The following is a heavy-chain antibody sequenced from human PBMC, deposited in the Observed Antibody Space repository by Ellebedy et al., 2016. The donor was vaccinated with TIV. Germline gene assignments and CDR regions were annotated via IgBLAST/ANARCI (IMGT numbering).Heavy chain of an antibody. CDR2: ISSDSSDL. V-gene: IGHV3-21*01. CDR1: GFSFSSYI. CDR3: AAGSREYWFDP. Sequence: GESLKISCAASGFSFSSYIMNWVRQAPGKAPAWVSFISSDSSDLSYADSGKGRFTISRDNAKNLLYLQMNTLGVEDTAVYYYAAGSREYWFDPWGQGTLVTVSS. J-gene: IGHJ5*02. D-gene: IGHD3-10*01.